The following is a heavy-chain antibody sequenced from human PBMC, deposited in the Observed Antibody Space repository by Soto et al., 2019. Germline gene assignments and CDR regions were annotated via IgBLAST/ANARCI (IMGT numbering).Heavy chain of an antibody. CDR2: ISYDGSNK. CDR1: GFTFSSYA. Sequence: QVQLVESGGGVVQPGRSLRLSCAASGFTFSSYAMHWVRQDPGKWLEWVAVISYDGSNKYYADSVKGRFTISRDNSKNTLYLQLNRLCAEDTAVYYCTRGRPSRFRPRGMDVWGQGSTVIVSS. CDR3: TRGRPSRFRPRGMDV. J-gene: IGHJ6*02. D-gene: IGHD3-3*01. V-gene: IGHV3-30-3*01.